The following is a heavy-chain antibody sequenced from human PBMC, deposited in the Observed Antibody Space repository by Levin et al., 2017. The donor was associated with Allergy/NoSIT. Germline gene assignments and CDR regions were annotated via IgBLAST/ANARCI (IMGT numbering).Heavy chain of an antibody. J-gene: IGHJ4*02. Sequence: GGSLRLSCAASGFSFSTYAMSWVRQGRGKGLERVSAISGSGGRKWYADSAKGRFTISRDNSKNTLYPQMNSLGVEDSAIYCCVEEVIRKSFADYWGQGTPVTVSS. CDR3: VEEVIRKSFADY. V-gene: IGHV3-23*01. CDR2: ISGSGGRK. CDR1: GFSFSTYA. D-gene: IGHD2-21*01.